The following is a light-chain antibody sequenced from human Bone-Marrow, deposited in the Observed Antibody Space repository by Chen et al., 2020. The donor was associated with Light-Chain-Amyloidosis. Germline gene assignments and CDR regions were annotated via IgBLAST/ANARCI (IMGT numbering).Light chain of an antibody. CDR3: QVWDRSSDRPV. CDR1: NIGSTS. Sequence: SYVLTQPSSVSVAPGQTATIACGGNNIGSTSVHWYQQTPGQAPLLVVYDDSDRPSGIPDRWSGSNSGNTATLTISRVEAGDAADYYCQVWDRSSDRPVFGGGTKLTVL. V-gene: IGLV3-21*02. J-gene: IGLJ3*02. CDR2: DDS.